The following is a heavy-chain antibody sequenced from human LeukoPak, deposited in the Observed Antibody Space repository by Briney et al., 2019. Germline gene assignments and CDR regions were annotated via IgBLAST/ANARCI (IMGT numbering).Heavy chain of an antibody. Sequence: GGSLRLSCAASGFTFSSYSMNWVRQAPGKGLEGVSSIRSSSSYIYYADSVKGRFTISRDNDKTSLYLQMNSLRAEDTAVYYCERDKRAVATDHDAFDIWGQGTMVTVSS. D-gene: IGHD5-12*01. CDR2: IRSSSSYI. CDR1: GFTFSSYS. J-gene: IGHJ3*02. CDR3: ERDKRAVATDHDAFDI. V-gene: IGHV3-21*01.